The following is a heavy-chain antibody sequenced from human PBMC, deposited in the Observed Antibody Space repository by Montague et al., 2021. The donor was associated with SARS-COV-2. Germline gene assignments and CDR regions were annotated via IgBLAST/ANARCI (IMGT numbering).Heavy chain of an antibody. J-gene: IGHJ3*02. CDR1: GGSISSGGYY. Sequence: TLSLTCTVSGGSISSGGYYWSWIRPHPGKGLEWIGNIYYSGSTYYNPSLKSRVTISVDTSKNQFSLKLSSVTAADTAVYYCARVQGITMIVVVIGAFDIWGQGTMVTVSS. V-gene: IGHV4-31*03. D-gene: IGHD3-22*01. CDR2: IYYSGST. CDR3: ARVQGITMIVVVIGAFDI.